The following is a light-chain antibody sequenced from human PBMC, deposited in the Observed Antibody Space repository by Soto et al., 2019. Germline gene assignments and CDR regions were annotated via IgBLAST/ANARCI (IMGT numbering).Light chain of an antibody. CDR1: RSVGDY. CDR2: GAS. J-gene: IGKJ4*01. V-gene: IGKV3-11*01. CDR3: QQRSSWPLT. Sequence: EIVMTQSPATLSVSPGERATLSCRASRSVGDYLAWYQQKPGQSPRLLIYGASNRATGIPARFSGSGSGTDFSLTITTLEPDDFAVYYCQQRSSWPLTFGGGTKVDI.